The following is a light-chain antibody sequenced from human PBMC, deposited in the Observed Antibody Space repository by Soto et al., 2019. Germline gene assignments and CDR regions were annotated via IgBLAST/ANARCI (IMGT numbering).Light chain of an antibody. V-gene: IGKV3-11*01. J-gene: IGKJ4*01. CDR2: DAS. CDR1: QSVRSY. Sequence: PGERGTLSCMASQSVRSYLAWYQHKPGQPPRLLICDASNRVSGIPARFSGSGSGTDFTLTISSLEPEDFAVYYCQQRSNWPPVTFGGGTKVDI. CDR3: QQRSNWPPVT.